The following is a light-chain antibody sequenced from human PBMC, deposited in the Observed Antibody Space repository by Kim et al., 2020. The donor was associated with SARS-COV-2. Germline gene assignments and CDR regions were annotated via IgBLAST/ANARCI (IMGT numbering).Light chain of an antibody. CDR3: QQYNNWPPLT. V-gene: IGKV3-15*01. CDR1: HSVRSN. CDR2: DAS. Sequence: EVVMTQSPATLSVSRGERATLSCRTSHSVRSNLAWYQEKPGQAPRLLIYDASTRATGVPARFSGSGSGTEFTLTISSLRSEDFAVYYCQQYNNWPPLTFGGGTKVDIK. J-gene: IGKJ4*01.